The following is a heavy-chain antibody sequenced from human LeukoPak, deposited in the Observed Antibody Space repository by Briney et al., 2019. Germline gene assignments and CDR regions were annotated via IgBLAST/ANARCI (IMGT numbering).Heavy chain of an antibody. J-gene: IGHJ5*02. CDR2: IYYSGST. Sequence: SETLSLTCTVSGGSISSSSYYWGWIRQPPGKGLEWIGSIYYSGSTYYNPSLKSRVTISVDTSKNQFSLKLSSVTAADTAVYYCARDFLRYFDWTQERWFDPWGQGTLVTVSS. D-gene: IGHD3-9*01. CDR3: ARDFLRYFDWTQERWFDP. CDR1: GGSISSSSYY. V-gene: IGHV4-39*07.